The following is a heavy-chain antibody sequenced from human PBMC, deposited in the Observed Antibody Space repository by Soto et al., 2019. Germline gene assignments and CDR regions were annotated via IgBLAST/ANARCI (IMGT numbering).Heavy chain of an antibody. CDR1: GFTFDDYA. D-gene: IGHD2-21*01. CDR3: AKDREFSFNCGGDCHHAFDI. V-gene: IGHV3-9*01. CDR2: ISWNSGSI. J-gene: IGHJ3*02. Sequence: GGSLRLSCAASGFTFDDYAMHWVRQAPGKGLEWVSGISWNSGSIGYADSVKGRFTISRDNAKNSLYLQMNSLRAEDTALYYCAKDREFSFNCGGDCHHAFDIWGQGTMVTVSS.